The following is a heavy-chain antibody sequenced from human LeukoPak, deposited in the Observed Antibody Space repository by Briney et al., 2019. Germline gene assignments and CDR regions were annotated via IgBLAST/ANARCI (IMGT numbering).Heavy chain of an antibody. Sequence: PSGTLSLTCGVSGGSISNGNWWSWVRQPPGKGLEWIGEIYHTGRTNYNPSLKSRVSISVDTSKNQFSLKLSSVTAADTAVYYCARRREAAPFDYWGQGTLVTVSS. J-gene: IGHJ4*02. CDR1: GGSISNGNW. CDR3: ARRREAAPFDY. V-gene: IGHV4-4*02. D-gene: IGHD2-15*01. CDR2: IYHTGRT.